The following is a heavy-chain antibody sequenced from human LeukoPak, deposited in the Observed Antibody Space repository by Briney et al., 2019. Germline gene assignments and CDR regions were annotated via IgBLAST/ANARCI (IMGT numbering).Heavy chain of an antibody. Sequence: PSETLSLTCTVSGGSISSYYWGWIRQPPGKGLEWIGSIYYSGSTSYNPSLKSRVTISVDRSKNQFSLKLSSVTAADTAVYYCAREVGATAFDYWGQGTLVTVSS. J-gene: IGHJ4*02. CDR3: AREVGATAFDY. D-gene: IGHD1-26*01. CDR1: GGSISSYY. CDR2: IYYSGST. V-gene: IGHV4-39*07.